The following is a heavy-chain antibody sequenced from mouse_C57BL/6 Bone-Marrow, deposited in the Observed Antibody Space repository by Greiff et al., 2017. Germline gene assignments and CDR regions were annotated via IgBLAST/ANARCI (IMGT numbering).Heavy chain of an antibody. CDR3: AKSTPYDGYYVWFAY. Sequence: QVQLKQPGAELVKPGASVKMSCKASGYTFTSYWITWVKQRPGQGLEWIGDIYPGSGSTNYNEKFKSKATLTVDTSSSTAYMQLSSLTSEDSAVYYCAKSTPYDGYYVWFAYWGQGTLVTVSA. J-gene: IGHJ3*01. V-gene: IGHV1-55*01. CDR1: GYTFTSYW. D-gene: IGHD2-3*01. CDR2: IYPGSGST.